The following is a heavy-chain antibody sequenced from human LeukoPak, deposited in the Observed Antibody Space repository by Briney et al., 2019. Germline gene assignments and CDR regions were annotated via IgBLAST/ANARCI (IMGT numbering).Heavy chain of an antibody. CDR2: IRWNSDHI. CDR1: GFTFDDCA. V-gene: IGHV3-9*03. CDR3: AKGWYNCDEVNFDD. J-gene: IGHJ4*02. D-gene: IGHD1-1*01. Sequence: PGGSQRLSCAASGFTFDDCAMHWVRQARGGGREWVSGIRWNSDHIGYADSVKGRFTISRENAKNSLYLQMNSLRPEDMALYYCAKGWYNCDEVNFDDWGQETLVGVSS.